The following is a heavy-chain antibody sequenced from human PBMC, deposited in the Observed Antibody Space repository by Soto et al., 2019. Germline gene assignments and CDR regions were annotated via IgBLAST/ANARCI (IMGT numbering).Heavy chain of an antibody. V-gene: IGHV3-74*01. CDR1: GFTFNYYW. CDR2: IHSDGSTT. J-gene: IGHJ6*02. Sequence: GGSLRLSCAASGFTFNYYWMHWVRQAPGQGLVWVSHIHSDGSTTTYADSVKGRFTISRDNAKNTLYLQMNSLRAEDTAVYYCARSRTGTTYGGMDGWGQGTTVTVSS. D-gene: IGHD1-7*01. CDR3: ARSRTGTTYGGMDG.